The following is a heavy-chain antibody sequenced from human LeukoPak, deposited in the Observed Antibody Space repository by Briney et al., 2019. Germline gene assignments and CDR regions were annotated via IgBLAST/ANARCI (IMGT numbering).Heavy chain of an antibody. CDR3: ARGFYSSGSHYFDY. Sequence: SETLSLTCTVSGGSISSYYWSWIRQPPGKGLEWIGYIYYSGSTNYNPSLKSRVTISVDTSKNQFSLKLSSVTAADTAVYYCARGFYSSGSHYFDYWGQGTLVTVSS. D-gene: IGHD3-10*01. CDR2: IYYSGST. V-gene: IGHV4-59*01. CDR1: GGSISSYY. J-gene: IGHJ4*02.